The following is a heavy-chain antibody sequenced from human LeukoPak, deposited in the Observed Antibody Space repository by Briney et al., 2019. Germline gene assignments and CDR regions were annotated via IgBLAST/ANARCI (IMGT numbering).Heavy chain of an antibody. CDR2: IKSKTDGGTT. CDR1: GFTFSNAW. J-gene: IGHJ4*02. CDR3: TSGYSFPAPLDY. V-gene: IGHV3-15*01. D-gene: IGHD5-18*01. Sequence: GGSLRLSCAASGFTFSNAWMSWVRQAPGKGLEWVGRIKSKTDGGTTDYAAPVKGRFTISRDDPKNTLYLQMNSLKTEDTAAYYCTSGYSFPAPLDYWGQGTLVTVSS.